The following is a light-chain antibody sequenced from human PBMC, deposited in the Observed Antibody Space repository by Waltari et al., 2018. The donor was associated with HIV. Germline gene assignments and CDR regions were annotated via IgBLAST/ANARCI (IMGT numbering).Light chain of an antibody. Sequence: QSALTQPASVSGSPGQSITTSCTATSSHVGGYHYVSLYQQHPGKAPKLMIYEVSNRPSGVSNRFSGSKSGNTASLTISGLQAEDEADYYCSSYTSSSTPTVFGTGTKVTVL. V-gene: IGLV2-14*01. CDR1: SSHVGGYHY. CDR2: EVS. J-gene: IGLJ1*01. CDR3: SSYTSSSTPTV.